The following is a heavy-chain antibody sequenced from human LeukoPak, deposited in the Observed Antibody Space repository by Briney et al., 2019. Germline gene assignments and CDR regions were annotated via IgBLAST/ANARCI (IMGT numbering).Heavy chain of an antibody. CDR2: IYPGDSDT. J-gene: IGHJ4*02. V-gene: IGHV5-51*01. CDR1: GYSFTSYW. D-gene: IGHD3-10*01. CDR3: ARRGGGGYYYGSGSYLFDY. Sequence: GEPLKISCKGSGYSFTSYWIGWVRQMPGKGLEWMGIIYPGDSDTRYSPSFQGQATISADKSISTAYLQWSSLKASDTAMYYCARRGGGGYYYGSGSYLFDYWGQGTLVTVSS.